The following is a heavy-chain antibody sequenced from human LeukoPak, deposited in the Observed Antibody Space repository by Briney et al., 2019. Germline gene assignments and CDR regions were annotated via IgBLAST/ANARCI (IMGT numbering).Heavy chain of an antibody. CDR1: GYTFTSYG. CDR3: ARVPYPGHDYSNFLDY. J-gene: IGHJ4*02. Sequence: EASVKVSCKASGYTFTSYGISWVRQAPGQGLEWMGWISAYNGNTNYAQKLQGRVTMTTDTSTSTAYMELRSLRSDDTAVYYCARVPYPGHDYSNFLDYWGQGTLVTVSS. CDR2: ISAYNGNT. D-gene: IGHD4-11*01. V-gene: IGHV1-18*01.